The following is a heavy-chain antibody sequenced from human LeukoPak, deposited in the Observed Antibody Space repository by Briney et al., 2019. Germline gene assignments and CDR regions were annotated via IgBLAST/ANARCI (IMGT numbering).Heavy chain of an antibody. CDR3: AKDPNGDYVGAFDS. D-gene: IGHD4-17*01. CDR2: ITGGGIGT. J-gene: IGHJ3*01. V-gene: IGHV3-23*01. CDR1: GLTFRNYA. Sequence: PGRSLRLSCAASGLTFRNYAMTWVRQAPGKGLEWVSSITGGGIGTSYADSVKGRFTVYRDNSKNTLYLQMNSLRAGDTAVYYCAKDPNGDYVGAFDSWGQGTSVTVSS.